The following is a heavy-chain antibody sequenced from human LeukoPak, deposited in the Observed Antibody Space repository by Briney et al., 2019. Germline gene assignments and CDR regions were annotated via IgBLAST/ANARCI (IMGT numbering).Heavy chain of an antibody. J-gene: IGHJ5*02. Sequence: SETLSLTCTVSGGSISSGGYYWSWIRQHPGKGLEWIGYIYYSGSTYYNPSLKSRVTISVDTSKNQFSLKLSSVTAADTAVYYCAREPRGYDLWSGRNWFDPWGQGTLVTVSS. V-gene: IGHV4-31*03. CDR2: IYYSGST. CDR1: GGSISSGGYY. CDR3: AREPRGYDLWSGRNWFDP. D-gene: IGHD3-3*01.